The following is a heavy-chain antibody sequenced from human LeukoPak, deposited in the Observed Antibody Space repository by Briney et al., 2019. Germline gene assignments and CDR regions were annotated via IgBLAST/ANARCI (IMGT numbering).Heavy chain of an antibody. CDR1: GGSISSSSYY. Sequence: SETLSLTCTVSGGSISSSSYYWGWIRQPPGKGLEWIGSIYYSGSTYYNPSLKSRVTISVDTSKNQFSLKLSSVTAADTAVYYCARLECSGGSCYFGYWGQGTLVTVSS. V-gene: IGHV4-39*07. D-gene: IGHD2-15*01. CDR2: IYYSGST. J-gene: IGHJ4*02. CDR3: ARLECSGGSCYFGY.